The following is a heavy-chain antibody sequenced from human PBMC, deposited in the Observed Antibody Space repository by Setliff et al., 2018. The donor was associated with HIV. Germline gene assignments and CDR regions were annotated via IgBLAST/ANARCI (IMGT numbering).Heavy chain of an antibody. J-gene: IGHJ4*02. CDR1: GGSISSYY. D-gene: IGHD5-12*01. CDR2: IYYSGST. Sequence: SETLSLTCTVSGGSISSYYWSWIRQPPGKGLEWIGYIYYSGSTNYNPSLKSRVTISVDTSKNQFSLKLSSVTAADTAVYYCARYTVGSMVDYWGPGTLVTVSS. CDR3: ARYTVGSMVDY. V-gene: IGHV4-59*01.